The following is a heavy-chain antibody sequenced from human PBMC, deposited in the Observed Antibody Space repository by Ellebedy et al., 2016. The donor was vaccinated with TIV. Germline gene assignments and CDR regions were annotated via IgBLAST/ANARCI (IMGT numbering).Heavy chain of an antibody. D-gene: IGHD2-2*01. CDR3: ARDRPYCSSTSCYVFGMDV. V-gene: IGHV1-69*06. CDR1: GGTFSSYA. J-gene: IGHJ6*02. CDR2: IIPIFGTA. Sequence: SVKVSCXASGGTFSSYAISWVRQAPGQGLEWMGGIIPIFGTANYAQKFQGRVTITADKSTSTAYMELSSLRSEDTAVYYCARDRPYCSSTSCYVFGMDVWGQGTTVTVSS.